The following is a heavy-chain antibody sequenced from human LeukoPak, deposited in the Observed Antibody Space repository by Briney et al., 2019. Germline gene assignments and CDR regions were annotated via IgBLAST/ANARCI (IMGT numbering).Heavy chain of an antibody. CDR2: IYYSGST. Sequence: SETLSLTCTASGYSISSGYYWGWIRQPPGKGLEWIGSIYYSGSTYYNPSLKSRVTISVDTSKNQFSLKLSSVTAADTAVYYCARTRYYYNSRSYGAPYYFDYWGQGTLVTVSS. CDR1: GYSISSGYY. D-gene: IGHD3-10*01. CDR3: ARTRYYYNSRSYGAPYYFDY. J-gene: IGHJ4*02. V-gene: IGHV4-38-2*02.